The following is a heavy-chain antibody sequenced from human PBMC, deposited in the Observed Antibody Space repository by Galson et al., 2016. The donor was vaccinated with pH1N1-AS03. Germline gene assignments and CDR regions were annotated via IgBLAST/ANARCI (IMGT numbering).Heavy chain of an antibody. CDR3: AREPWGSTQGEY. CDR2: IYGGGDT. V-gene: IGHV3-53*01. D-gene: IGHD3-16*01. Sequence: SLRLSCAASGFTINNNYMSWVRQAPGKGLEWVSVIYGGGDTFYADAVKGRLTISRDNSKNTVYLQKNSMRVEDTAVYYFAREPWGSTQGEYWGQGTLVTVSS. CDR1: GFTINNNY. J-gene: IGHJ4*02.